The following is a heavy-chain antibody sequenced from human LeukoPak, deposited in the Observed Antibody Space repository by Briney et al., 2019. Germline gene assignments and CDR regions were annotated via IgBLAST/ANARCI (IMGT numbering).Heavy chain of an antibody. J-gene: IGHJ2*01. D-gene: IGHD6-25*01. CDR3: ASRSGEVGYFDL. Sequence: SETLSLTCAVSGASIHSYYWSWIRHPPGKGLEWIGYIYHSGSTNYNPSLKSRVTISVDTSKNEFSLKLNSVTAADTAVYYCASRSGEVGYFDLRGRGTLVTVSS. CDR1: GASIHSYY. CDR2: IYHSGST. V-gene: IGHV4-59*01.